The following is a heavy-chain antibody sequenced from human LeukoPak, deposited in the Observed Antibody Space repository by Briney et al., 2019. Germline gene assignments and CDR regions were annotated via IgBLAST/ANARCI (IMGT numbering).Heavy chain of an antibody. D-gene: IGHD3-10*01. CDR3: ARGLGKRGTMVRGVTSHFDY. CDR2: IYHSGST. V-gene: IGHV4-4*02. Sequence: SETLSLTCAVSGGSISSSNWWSWVRQPPGKGLEWIGEIYHSGSTNYNPSLKSRVTISVDTSKNQFSLKLSSVTAADTAVYYCARGLGKRGTMVRGVTSHFDYWGQGTLVTVSS. CDR1: GGSISSSNW. J-gene: IGHJ4*02.